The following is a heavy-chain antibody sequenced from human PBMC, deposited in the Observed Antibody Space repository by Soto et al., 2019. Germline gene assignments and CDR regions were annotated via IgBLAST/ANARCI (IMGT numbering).Heavy chain of an antibody. CDR1: GYTFTSYY. J-gene: IGHJ6*02. V-gene: IGHV1-46*01. CDR3: SGYRERHYYYYYGIDV. CDR2: INPSGGST. Sequence: ASVKVSCKASGYTFTSYYMHWVRQAPGQGLEWMGIINPSGGSTSYAQKFQGRVTMTRDTSTSTVYMELSSLRSEDTAVYYCSGYRERHYYYYYGIDVWAQGTTVTVSS. D-gene: IGHD5-12*01.